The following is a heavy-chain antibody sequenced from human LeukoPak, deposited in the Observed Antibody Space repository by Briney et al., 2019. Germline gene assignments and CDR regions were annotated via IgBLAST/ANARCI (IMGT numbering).Heavy chain of an antibody. D-gene: IGHD6-13*01. CDR1: GYTFTSYA. J-gene: IGHJ4*02. CDR3: ARDPIGSRWPYYFDY. CDR2: ISAVNSNT. V-gene: IGHV1-3*01. Sequence: HGASVRVSCRASGYTFTSYAIHWVRQAPGQRLEWMGWISAVNSNTKYSQNFQARVTITRDTSASTAYMELSSLRSEDTAVYYCARDPIGSRWPYYFDYWGQGTLVTVSS.